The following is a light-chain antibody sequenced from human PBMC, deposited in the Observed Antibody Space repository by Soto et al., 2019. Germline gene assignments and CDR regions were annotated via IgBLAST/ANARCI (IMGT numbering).Light chain of an antibody. CDR1: SGHSSYI. CDR2: LEGSGSY. J-gene: IGLJ2*01. Sequence: QPVLTQSSSASASLESSVKLTCTLSSGHSSYIIAWHQQQPGKAPRYLMKLEGSGSYNKGSGVPDRFSGSSSGADRYLTISNLQFEDEADYYCETWDSNTVVFGGGTKLTVL. CDR3: ETWDSNTVV. V-gene: IGLV4-60*02.